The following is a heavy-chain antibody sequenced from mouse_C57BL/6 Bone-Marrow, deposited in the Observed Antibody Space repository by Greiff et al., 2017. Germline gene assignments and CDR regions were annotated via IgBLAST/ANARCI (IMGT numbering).Heavy chain of an antibody. CDR3: ASSYYGSRYWYFDV. J-gene: IGHJ1*03. CDR2: IDPSDSYT. Sequence: QVHVKQPGAELVMPGASVKLSCKASGYTFTSYWMHWVKQRPGQGLEWIGEIDPSDSYTNYNQKFKGKSTLTVDKSSSTAYMQLSSLTSEDSAVYYCASSYYGSRYWYFDVWGTGTTVTVSS. CDR1: GYTFTSYW. V-gene: IGHV1-69*01. D-gene: IGHD1-1*01.